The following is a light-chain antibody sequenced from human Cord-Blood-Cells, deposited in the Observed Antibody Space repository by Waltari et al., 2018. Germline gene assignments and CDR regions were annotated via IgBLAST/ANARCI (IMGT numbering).Light chain of an antibody. CDR3: QQFNSYPLT. V-gene: IGKV1-13*02. CDR1: QGISSA. J-gene: IGKJ4*01. Sequence: AIQFTQSPSSMSATVGDRVTITCRASQGISSALAWYPQKPGKDPNLLIYEAASFESGVPSRFSGSGSGTDFTLTISSLQPEDFATYYCQQFNSYPLTFG. CDR2: EAA.